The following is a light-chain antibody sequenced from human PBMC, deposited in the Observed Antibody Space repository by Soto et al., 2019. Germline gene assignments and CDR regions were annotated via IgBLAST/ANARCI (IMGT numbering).Light chain of an antibody. Sequence: IQMNQSPSALSAREVYRVTITCRASQSISSWLAWYQQKPGKAPNLLIYDASTLEPGVPSRFSASGSGTRFTLTISILQPDDFATYYCQQDNSYPSTLGQGTKVDFK. V-gene: IGKV1-5*01. J-gene: IGKJ2*01. CDR3: QQDNSYPST. CDR1: QSISSW. CDR2: DAS.